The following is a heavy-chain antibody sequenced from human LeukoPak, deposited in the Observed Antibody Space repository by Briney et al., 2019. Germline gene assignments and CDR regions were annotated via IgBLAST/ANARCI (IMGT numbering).Heavy chain of an antibody. CDR3: AREAVAGFDY. D-gene: IGHD6-19*01. CDR2: IGGSDGST. V-gene: IGHV3-23*01. Sequence: GGSLRLSCAASGFTFSSYAMTWVRQAPGKGLEWVSAIGGSDGSTYYADSVKGRFAISRDNSKNTLYLQMNSLRAEDTAVYYCAREAVAGFDYWGQGTLVTVSS. J-gene: IGHJ4*02. CDR1: GFTFSSYA.